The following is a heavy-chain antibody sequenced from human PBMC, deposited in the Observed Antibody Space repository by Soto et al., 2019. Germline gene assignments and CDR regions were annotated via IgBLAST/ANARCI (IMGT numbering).Heavy chain of an antibody. CDR2: ISSSSSYT. V-gene: IGHV3-11*06. Sequence: PGGSLRLSCAASGFTFSDYYMSWIRQAPGKGLEWVSYISSSSSYTNYADSVKGRFTISRDNSKNTLYLQMNSLRAEDTAVYYCAWGIDVVVVAATPGFIWFDPWGQGTLVTVSS. CDR3: AWGIDVVVVAATPGFIWFDP. D-gene: IGHD2-15*01. CDR1: GFTFSDYY. J-gene: IGHJ5*02.